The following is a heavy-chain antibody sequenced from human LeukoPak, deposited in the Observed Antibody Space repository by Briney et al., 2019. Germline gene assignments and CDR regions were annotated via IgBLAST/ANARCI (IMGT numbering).Heavy chain of an antibody. J-gene: IGHJ4*02. CDR2: IYYSGST. CDR1: GGSIGSHY. D-gene: IGHD3-16*01. V-gene: IGHV4-59*11. CDR3: ARVGGLYYFDY. Sequence: PSETLSLTCTVSGGSIGSHYWSWIRQPPGKGLEWIGYIYYSGSTNYNPSLRGRVTISVDTSKNRFSLKLSSVTAADTAVYYCARVGGLYYFDYWGQGTLVTVSS.